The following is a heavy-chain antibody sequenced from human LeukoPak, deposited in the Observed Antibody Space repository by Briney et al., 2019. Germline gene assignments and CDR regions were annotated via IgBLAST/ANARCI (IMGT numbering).Heavy chain of an antibody. CDR2: ISYDGSNK. D-gene: IGHD3-9*01. CDR1: GFTFSSYA. J-gene: IGHJ4*02. V-gene: IGHV3-30*04. CDR3: ARSLDYDILTGCRD. Sequence: GSLRLSCAASGFTFSSYAMHWVRQAPGKGLEWVAVISYDGSNKYYADSVKGRFTISRDNSKNTLYLQMNSLRAEDTAVYYCARSLDYDILTGCRDWGQGTLVTVSS.